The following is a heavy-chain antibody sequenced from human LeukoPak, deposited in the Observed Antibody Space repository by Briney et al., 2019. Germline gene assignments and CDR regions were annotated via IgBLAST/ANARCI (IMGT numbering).Heavy chain of an antibody. J-gene: IGHJ4*02. CDR2: IYYIGST. CDR3: ARGREGMGTYYDFWSGYYTGATYYFDY. V-gene: IGHV4-30-4*07. D-gene: IGHD3-3*01. Sequence: SETLSLTCAVSGGSISSGGYSWSWIRQPPGKGLEWIGYIYYIGSTYSNPSLKSRVTISVDTSKNQFSLKLSSVTAADTAVYYSARGREGMGTYYDFWSGYYTGATYYFDYWGQGTLVTVSS. CDR1: GGSISSGGYS.